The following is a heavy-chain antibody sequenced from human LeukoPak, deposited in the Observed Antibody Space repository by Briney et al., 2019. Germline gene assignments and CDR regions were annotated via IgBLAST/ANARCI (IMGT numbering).Heavy chain of an antibody. CDR3: AREGLNMVRGVIPKEAWGWFDP. CDR2: INHSGST. Sequence: SETLSLTCAVYGGSFSGYYWSWIRQPPGKGLEWIGEINHSGSTNYNPSLKSRVTISVDTSKNQFSLKLSSVAAADTAVYYCAREGLNMVRGVIPKEAWGWFDPWGQGTLVTVSS. V-gene: IGHV4-34*01. CDR1: GGSFSGYY. D-gene: IGHD3-10*01. J-gene: IGHJ5*02.